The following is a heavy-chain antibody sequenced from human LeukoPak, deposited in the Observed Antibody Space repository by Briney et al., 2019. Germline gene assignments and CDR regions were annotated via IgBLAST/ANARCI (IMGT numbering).Heavy chain of an antibody. D-gene: IGHD3-3*01. CDR3: ARRDSVLEWLPKNWFDP. V-gene: IGHV4-34*01. J-gene: IGHJ5*02. Sequence: KPSETLSLTCAVYGGSFSGYYWSWIRQPPGKGLEWIGEINHSGSTNYNPSLKSRVTISVDTSKNQFSLKLSSVTAADTAVYYCARRDSVLEWLPKNWFDPWGQGTLVTVSS. CDR1: GGSFSGYY. CDR2: INHSGST.